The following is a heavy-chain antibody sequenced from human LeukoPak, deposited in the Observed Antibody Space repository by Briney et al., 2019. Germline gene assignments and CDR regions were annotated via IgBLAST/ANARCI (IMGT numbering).Heavy chain of an antibody. Sequence: GGSLRLSCAASGFTFDDYAMHWVRQAPGKGLEWVSGISWNGGSIGYADSVKGRFTISRDNAKNSLYLQMNSLRAEDTALYYCAKDKYSSSSGLIDYWGQGTLVTVSS. D-gene: IGHD6-13*01. J-gene: IGHJ4*02. CDR1: GFTFDDYA. CDR2: ISWNGGSI. V-gene: IGHV3-9*01. CDR3: AKDKYSSSSGLIDY.